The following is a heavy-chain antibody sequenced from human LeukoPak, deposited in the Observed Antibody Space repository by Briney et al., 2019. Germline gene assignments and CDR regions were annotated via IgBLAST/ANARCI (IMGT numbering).Heavy chain of an antibody. Sequence: SETLSLTCAVNGDSFTAYSWNWIRQSPGKGLEWIGEIGHSGRTHYNPSLASRVTFSLDTSKTQFSLELKSVTAADTAVYYCARAGTEAMTTPAYPVFYYFYLDVWGTGTTVTVS. J-gene: IGHJ6*03. CDR2: IGHSGRT. CDR1: GDSFTAYS. CDR3: ARAGTEAMTTPAYPVFYYFYLDV. D-gene: IGHD4-11*01. V-gene: IGHV4-34*01.